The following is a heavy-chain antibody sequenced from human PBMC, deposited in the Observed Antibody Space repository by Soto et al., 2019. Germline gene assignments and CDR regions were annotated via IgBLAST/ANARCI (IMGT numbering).Heavy chain of an antibody. V-gene: IGHV4-34*01. CDR3: ARGSQWLVPWYFDL. Sequence: QVQLQQWGAGLLKPSETLSLTCAVYGGSFSGYYWSWIRQPPGKGLEWIGEINHSGRTNYNPSLKSRVTISVDTSKNQFSLKLSSATAADTAVYYCARGSQWLVPWYFDLWGRGTLVTVSS. CDR1: GGSFSGYY. J-gene: IGHJ2*01. CDR2: INHSGRT. D-gene: IGHD6-19*01.